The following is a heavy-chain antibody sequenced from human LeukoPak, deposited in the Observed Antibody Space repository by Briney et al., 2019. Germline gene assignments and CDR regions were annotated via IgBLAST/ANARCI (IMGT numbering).Heavy chain of an antibody. J-gene: IGHJ4*02. CDR1: GASISSGDYS. D-gene: IGHD2-15*01. CDR2: IYYSGST. CDR3: ARFKTWCSCYDY. Sequence: SETLSLTCTVSGASISSGDYSWSWIRQPPGKGLEWIGYIYYSGSTYYNPSLKSRVTISVDTSKNQFSLKLSSVTAADTAVYYCARFKTWCSCYDYWGQGTLVTVSS. V-gene: IGHV4-30-4*01.